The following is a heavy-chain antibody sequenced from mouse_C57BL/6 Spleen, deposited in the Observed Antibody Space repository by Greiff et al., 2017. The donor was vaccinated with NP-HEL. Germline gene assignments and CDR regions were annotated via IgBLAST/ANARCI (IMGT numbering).Heavy chain of an antibody. CDR3: ARGDYGSRGAMDY. V-gene: IGHV3-6*01. CDR2: ISYDGSN. J-gene: IGHJ4*01. Sequence: EVKLMESGPGLVKPSQSLSLTCSVTGYSITSGYYWNWIRQFPGNKLEWMGYISYDGSNNYNPSLKNRISITRDTSKNQFFLKLNSVTTEDTATYYCARGDYGSRGAMDYWGQGTSVTVSS. D-gene: IGHD1-1*01. CDR1: GYSITSGYY.